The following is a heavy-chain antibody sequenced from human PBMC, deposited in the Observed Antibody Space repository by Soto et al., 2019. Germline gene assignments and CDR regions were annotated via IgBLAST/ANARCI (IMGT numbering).Heavy chain of an antibody. D-gene: IGHD1-26*01. J-gene: IGHJ2*01. CDR1: GGSISSSSYY. CDR3: ARLNLDSGSYPARIWYFDL. V-gene: IGHV4-39*01. CDR2: IYYSGST. Sequence: QLQLQESGPGLVKPSETLSLTCTVSGGSISSSSYYWGWIRQPPGKGLEWIGSIYYSGSTYYNPSLKSRVTISVDTSKNQFSLKLSSVTAADTAVYYCARLNLDSGSYPARIWYFDLWGRGTPVTVSS.